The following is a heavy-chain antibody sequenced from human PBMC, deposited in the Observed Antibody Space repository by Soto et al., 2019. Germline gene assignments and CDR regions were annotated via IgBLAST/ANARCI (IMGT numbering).Heavy chain of an antibody. D-gene: IGHD2-15*01. CDR3: ARGGYCSGGSCYPLDY. CDR1: GGSFSGYY. CDR2: INHSGST. J-gene: IGHJ4*02. Sequence: SETLSLTCAVYGGSFSGYYWSWIRQPPGKGLEWIGEINHSGSTNYNPSLKSRVTISVDTSKNQFSLKLSSVTAADTAVYYRARGGYCSGGSCYPLDYWGQGTLVTV. V-gene: IGHV4-34*01.